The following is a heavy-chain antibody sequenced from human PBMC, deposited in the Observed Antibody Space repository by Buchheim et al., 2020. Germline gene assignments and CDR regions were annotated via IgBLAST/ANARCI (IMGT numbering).Heavy chain of an antibody. CDR3: ARDQAYYYDSSGYFDY. D-gene: IGHD3-22*01. CDR2: IKQDGSEQ. CDR1: GFTFSDYY. J-gene: IGHJ4*02. Sequence: VQLVESGGGLVKPGGSLRLSCAASGFTFSDYYMSWIRQAPGKGLEWVANIKQDGSEQYYVDSVKGRFTISRDNAKNSLYLQMNSLRAEDTAVYYCARDQAYYYDSSGYFDYWGQGTL. V-gene: IGHV3-7*01.